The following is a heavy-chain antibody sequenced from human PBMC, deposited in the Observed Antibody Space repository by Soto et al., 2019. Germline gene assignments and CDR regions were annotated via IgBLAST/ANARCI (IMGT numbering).Heavy chain of an antibody. Sequence: SETLSLTCAVSSGSISSSNWWSWVRQPPGKGLEWIGEIYHSGSTNYNPSLKSRVTISVDKSKNQFSLKLSSVTAADTAVYYCARVALGVVVPAASDYYFDYWGQGTLVTVS. CDR2: IYHSGST. V-gene: IGHV4-4*02. J-gene: IGHJ4*02. CDR3: ARVALGVVVPAASDYYFDY. CDR1: SGSISSSNW. D-gene: IGHD2-2*01.